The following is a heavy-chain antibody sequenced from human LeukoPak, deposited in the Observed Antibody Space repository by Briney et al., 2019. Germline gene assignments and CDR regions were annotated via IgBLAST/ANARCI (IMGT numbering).Heavy chain of an antibody. Sequence: SETLSLTCAVYGGSFSGYYWSWIRQPPGKGLEWIGEINHSGSTNYNPSLKSRVTISVDTSKNQFSLKLSSVTAADTAVYYCGRDGAGATYYDILTGYYRTYYFDYWGQGTLVTVSS. CDR3: GRDGAGATYYDILTGYYRTYYFDY. J-gene: IGHJ4*02. V-gene: IGHV4-34*01. D-gene: IGHD3-9*01. CDR1: GGSFSGYY. CDR2: INHSGST.